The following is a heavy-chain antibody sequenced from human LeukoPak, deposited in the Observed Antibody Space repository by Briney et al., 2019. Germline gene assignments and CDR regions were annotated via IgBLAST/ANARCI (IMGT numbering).Heavy chain of an antibody. CDR3: TSAKHYDFWSGHKSGFDP. Sequence: GGSLRLSCAASGFTFSSYGMHWVRQAPGKGLEWVAFIRYDGSNKYYADSVKGRFTISRDNPKNTLYLQMNSLRAEDTAVYYCTSAKHYDFWSGHKSGFDPWGQGTLVTVSS. V-gene: IGHV3-30*02. J-gene: IGHJ5*02. CDR1: GFTFSSYG. D-gene: IGHD3-3*01. CDR2: IRYDGSNK.